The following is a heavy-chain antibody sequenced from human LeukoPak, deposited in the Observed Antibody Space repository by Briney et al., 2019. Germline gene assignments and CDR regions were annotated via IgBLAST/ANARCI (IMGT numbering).Heavy chain of an antibody. V-gene: IGHV4-59*01. D-gene: IGHD2-15*01. CDR1: GGSISSYY. CDR3: ARAPDSGYCSGGSCYGWFDP. CDR2: IYYSGST. Sequence: PSETLSLTCTVSGGSISSYYWSWIRQPPGKGLEWIEYIYYSGSTNYNPSLRSRVTISVDTSKNQFSLKLSSVTAADTAVYYCARAPDSGYCSGGSCYGWFDPWGQGTLVTVSS. J-gene: IGHJ5*02.